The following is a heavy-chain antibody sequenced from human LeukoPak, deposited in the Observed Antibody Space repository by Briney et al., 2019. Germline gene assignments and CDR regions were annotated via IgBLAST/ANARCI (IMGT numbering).Heavy chain of an antibody. CDR1: GYTFTSYY. V-gene: IGHV1-2*02. CDR2: INPNSGGT. CDR3: ARRVTVAGTWDYYYYMDV. D-gene: IGHD6-19*01. Sequence: ASVKVSCKASGYTFTSYYMHWVRQAPGQGLEWMGWINPNSGGTNYAQKFQGRVTMTRDTSISTAYMELSRLRSDDTAVYYCARRVTVAGTWDYYYYMDVWGKGTTVTVSS. J-gene: IGHJ6*03.